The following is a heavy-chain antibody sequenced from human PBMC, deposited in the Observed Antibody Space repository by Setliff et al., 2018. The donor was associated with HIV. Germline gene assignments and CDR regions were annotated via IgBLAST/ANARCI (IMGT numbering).Heavy chain of an antibody. CDR2: IEYDESNK. J-gene: IGHJ3*02. V-gene: IGHV3-30*02. Sequence: PGGSLRLSCVASGFTFSISGMHWVRQAPGKGLEWVTYIEYDESNKRYADNVKGRFTISRDNSKNTLYLQRNSLRLEDTALYYCVKGGMTNAAFNIWGPGTMVTVSS. D-gene: IGHD3-16*01. CDR1: GFTFSISG. CDR3: VKGGMTNAAFNI.